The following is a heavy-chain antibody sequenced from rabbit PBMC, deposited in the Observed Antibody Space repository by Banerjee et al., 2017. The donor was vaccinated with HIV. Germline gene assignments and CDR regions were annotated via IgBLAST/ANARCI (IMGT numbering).Heavy chain of an antibody. CDR3: ARGAGYGGVAYGL. V-gene: IGHV1S45*01. CDR1: GFDLSSYYY. Sequence: QEQLEESGGGLVKPEGSLTLTCKASGFDLSSYYYMCWVRQAPRKGLEWIACVVAGSDGMTYYASWAKGRFTISKTSSTTVTLQMTSLTAADTATYFCARGAGYGGVAYGLWGPGTLVTVS. J-gene: IGHJ4*01. D-gene: IGHD4-2*01. CDR2: VVAGSDGMT.